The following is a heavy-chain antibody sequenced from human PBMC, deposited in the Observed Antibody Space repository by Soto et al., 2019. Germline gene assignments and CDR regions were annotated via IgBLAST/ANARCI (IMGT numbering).Heavy chain of an antibody. CDR1: GYTFTSYC. J-gene: IGHJ5*02. CDR2: INAANGDT. CDR3: VRRHVSATGIDWFDP. D-gene: IGHD6-13*01. V-gene: IGHV1-3*01. Sequence: ASVNVSCKPPGYTFTSYCIHWVRQAPGQRLECMGWINAANGDTKYSPKFQGRVTITRDTSSSTAYMELSSLRSEDTAVYYCVRRHVSATGIDWFDPWGQGTLV.